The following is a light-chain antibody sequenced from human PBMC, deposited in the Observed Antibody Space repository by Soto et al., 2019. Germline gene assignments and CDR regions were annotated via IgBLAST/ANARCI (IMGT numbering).Light chain of an antibody. CDR1: QSVDGD. CDR3: QQYHQWPRT. CDR2: GAS. J-gene: IGKJ1*01. V-gene: IGKV3-15*01. Sequence: VVMTQSPASLSVSPGERVTLSCRASQSVDGDLAWFQQKPGQAPRLLISGASTRAAGIPDRFSGSGSGTDFTLTITRLQSDDFAAYYCQQYHQWPRTFGRGTKVENK.